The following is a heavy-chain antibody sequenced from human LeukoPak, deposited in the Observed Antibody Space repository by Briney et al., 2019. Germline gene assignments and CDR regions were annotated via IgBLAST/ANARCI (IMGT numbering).Heavy chain of an antibody. J-gene: IGHJ4*02. CDR1: GGSISSGDYY. V-gene: IGHV4-30-4*01. CDR3: ARQSGYSYGYFGY. D-gene: IGHD5-18*01. CDR2: IYYSGST. Sequence: SETLSLTCTVSGGSISSGDYYWSWIRQLPGKGLEWIGYIYYSGSTYYNPSLKSRVTISVDTSKNQFSLKLSSVTAADTAVYYCARQSGYSYGYFGYWGQGTLVTVSS.